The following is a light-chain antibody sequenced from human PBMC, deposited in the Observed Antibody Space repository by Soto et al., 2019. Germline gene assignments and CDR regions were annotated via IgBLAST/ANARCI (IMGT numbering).Light chain of an antibody. V-gene: IGLV6-57*04. Sequence: NFMLTQPHSVSESPGKTVTISCTRSSGSIVSNYVQWYQQRPGSAPTPVIYEDNERPSGVPDRFSGSIDSSSNSASLTISGLKIDDEADYYCQSYHSGNVVFGGGTKLTVL. CDR2: EDN. J-gene: IGLJ2*01. CDR3: QSYHSGNVV. CDR1: SGSIVSNY.